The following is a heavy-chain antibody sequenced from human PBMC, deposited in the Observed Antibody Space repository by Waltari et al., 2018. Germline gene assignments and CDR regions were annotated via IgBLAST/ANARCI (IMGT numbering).Heavy chain of an antibody. D-gene: IGHD3-22*01. Sequence: QVQLVQSGAEVKKPGSSVKVSCKASGGTFSSYAISWVRQAPGQGLEWMGGIIPIFGTANYAQKFQGRVTITADESTSTAYMELSSLRSEDTAVYYCARVRRYYDSSGYQTPFDYWGQGTLVTVSS. CDR3: ARVRRYYDSSGYQTPFDY. CDR2: IIPIFGTA. V-gene: IGHV1-69*01. J-gene: IGHJ4*02. CDR1: GGTFSSYA.